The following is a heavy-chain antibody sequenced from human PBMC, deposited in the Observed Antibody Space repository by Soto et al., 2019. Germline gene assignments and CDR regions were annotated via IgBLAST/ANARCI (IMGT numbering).Heavy chain of an antibody. CDR2: INPSGGST. V-gene: IGHV1-46*03. J-gene: IGHJ2*01. Sequence: QVQLVQSGAEVKKPGASVKVSCKASGYTFTSYYMHWVRQAPGQGLEWMGIINPSGGSTSDAQKFQGRVTMTRDTSTSTVYMELSSLRSEDTAVYYCARDTERYCSGGSCYSGSNWYFDLWGRGTLVTVSS. D-gene: IGHD2-15*01. CDR1: GYTFTSYY. CDR3: ARDTERYCSGGSCYSGSNWYFDL.